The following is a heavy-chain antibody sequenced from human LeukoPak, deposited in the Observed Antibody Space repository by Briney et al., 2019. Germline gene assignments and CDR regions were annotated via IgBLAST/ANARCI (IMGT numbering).Heavy chain of an antibody. D-gene: IGHD2-2*01. CDR1: GGSISSYY. V-gene: IGHV4-59*08. CDR3: ARLPGYCSNTSCYADYYYGMDV. Sequence: SETLSLTCTVSGGSISSYYWSWIRQPPGKGLEWLGDIYDSGDIYYSGTTNYSPSLKSRVTISKDTSKNQVYLKLSSVTAADTAVYYCARLPGYCSNTSCYADYYYGMDVWGHGTTVTVSS. CDR2: IYDSGDIYYSGTT. J-gene: IGHJ6*02.